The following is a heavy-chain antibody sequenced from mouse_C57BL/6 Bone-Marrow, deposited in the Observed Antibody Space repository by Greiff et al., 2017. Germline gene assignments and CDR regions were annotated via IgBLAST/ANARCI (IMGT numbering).Heavy chain of an antibody. CDR1: GFTFSDYY. CDR2: ISNGGGST. Sequence: EVQLVESGGGLVQPGGSLKLSCAASGFTFSDYYMYWVRQTPEKRLEWVAYISNGGGSTYYPDTVKGRFTISRDNAKNTLYLQMSRLKSEDTAMYYCARQDDVGAMDYWGQGTSVTVSS. J-gene: IGHJ4*01. V-gene: IGHV5-12*01. CDR3: ARQDDVGAMDY.